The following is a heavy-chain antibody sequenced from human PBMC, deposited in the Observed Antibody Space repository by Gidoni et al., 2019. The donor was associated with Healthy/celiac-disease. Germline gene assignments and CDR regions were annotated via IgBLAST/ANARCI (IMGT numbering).Heavy chain of an antibody. D-gene: IGHD2-15*01. J-gene: IGHJ5*02. CDR3: ARGRRRCSGGSCYSPGWFDP. CDR2: INHSGST. Sequence: QVQLQQWGAGLLKPSETMSLTCAVYGGSFGGYYWSWIRQPPGKGLEWIGEINHSGSTNYNPSLKSRVTISVDTSKNQFSLKLSSVTAADTAVYYCARGRRRCSGGSCYSPGWFDPWGQGTLVTVSS. V-gene: IGHV4-34*01. CDR1: GGSFGGYY.